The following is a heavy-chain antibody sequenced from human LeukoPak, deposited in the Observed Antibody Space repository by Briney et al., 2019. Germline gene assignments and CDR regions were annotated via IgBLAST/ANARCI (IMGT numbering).Heavy chain of an antibody. D-gene: IGHD3-22*01. Sequence: GASVKVCCKASGYTFTGYYMHWVRQAPGQGLEWMGWINPNSGGTNYAQKFQGRVTMTRDTSISTAYMELSRLRSDDTAVYYCARANKYYYDSSGGDFDYWGQGTLVTVSS. CDR3: ARANKYYYDSSGGDFDY. CDR1: GYTFTGYY. J-gene: IGHJ4*02. V-gene: IGHV1-2*02. CDR2: INPNSGGT.